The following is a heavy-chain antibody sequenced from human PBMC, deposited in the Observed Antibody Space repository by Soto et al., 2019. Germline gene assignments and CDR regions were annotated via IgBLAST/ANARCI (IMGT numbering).Heavy chain of an antibody. CDR3: ARHYSSGLRLYYYGMDV. CDR1: GYSFTSYW. Sequence: GESLKISCKGSGYSFTSYWIGWVRQMPGKGLEWMGIIHPGDSDTRYSPSFQGQVTISADTSISTAYLQWKSLKASDTAMYYCARHYSSGLRLYYYGMDVWGQGTTVTVSS. V-gene: IGHV5-51*01. D-gene: IGHD6-19*01. CDR2: IHPGDSDT. J-gene: IGHJ6*02.